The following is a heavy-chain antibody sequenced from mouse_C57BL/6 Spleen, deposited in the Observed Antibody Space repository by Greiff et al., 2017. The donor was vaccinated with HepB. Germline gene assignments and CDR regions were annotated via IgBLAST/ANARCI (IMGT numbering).Heavy chain of an antibody. CDR1: GYSFTSYY. CDR2: IYPGSGNT. Sequence: VKLLESGPELVKPGASVKISCKASGYSFTSYYIHWVKQRPGQGLEWIGWIYPGSGNTKYNEKFKGKATLTADTSSSTAYMQLSSLTSEDSAVYYCARAYGNYEDYYAMDYWGQGTSVTVSS. V-gene: IGHV1-66*01. J-gene: IGHJ4*01. CDR3: ARAYGNYEDYYAMDY. D-gene: IGHD2-1*01.